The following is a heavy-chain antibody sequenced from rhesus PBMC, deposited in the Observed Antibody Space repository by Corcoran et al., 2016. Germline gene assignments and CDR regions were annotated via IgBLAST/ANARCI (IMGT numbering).Heavy chain of an antibody. CDR2: SYGSGSST. D-gene: IGHD3-3*01. V-gene: IGHV4-169*01. CDR3: ARGGIFGLVIIMADY. Sequence: QLQLQESGPGLVKPSAPLSVTCAVSGGSLRSSYWSWIRQAPRPGMGWIGYSYGSGSSTNYNPSLKSRVTLSVETSKNQLALKLSSVTTADTAVYYCARGGIFGLVIIMADYWGQGVLVTVSS. CDR1: GGSLRSSY. J-gene: IGHJ4*01.